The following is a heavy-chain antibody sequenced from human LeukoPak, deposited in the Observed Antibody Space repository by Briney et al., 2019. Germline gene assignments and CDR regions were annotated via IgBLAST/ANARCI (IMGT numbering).Heavy chain of an antibody. Sequence: SVKVSCKVSGGTFSSYAISWVRQAPGQGLEWMGGIIPIFGTANYAQKFQGRVTITTDESTSTAYMELSSLRSEDTAVYYCATSGDFWSGYYSSRWFDPWGQGTLVTVCS. CDR1: GGTFSSYA. CDR2: IIPIFGTA. CDR3: ATSGDFWSGYYSSRWFDP. D-gene: IGHD3-3*01. J-gene: IGHJ5*02. V-gene: IGHV1-69*05.